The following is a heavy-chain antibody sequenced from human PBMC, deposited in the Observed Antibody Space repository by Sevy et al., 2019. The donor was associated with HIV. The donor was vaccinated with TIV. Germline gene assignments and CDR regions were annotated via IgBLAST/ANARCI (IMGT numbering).Heavy chain of an antibody. V-gene: IGHV3-23*01. CDR2: ISGGSGSNT. CDR3: ARRGYSSGKPLYYFAY. J-gene: IGHJ4*02. Sequence: GGSLRLSCAAFGVAFSGYAMNWVRQAPGKGLEWVSSISGGSGSNTYYADSGKGRFTISRDNSKNTLYLQMSSLRAEDTAVYYCARRGYSSGKPLYYFAYWRQGTLVTVSS. D-gene: IGHD6-19*01. CDR1: GVAFSGYA.